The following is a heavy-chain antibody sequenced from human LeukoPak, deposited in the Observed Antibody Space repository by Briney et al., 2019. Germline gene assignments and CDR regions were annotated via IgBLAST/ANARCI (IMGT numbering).Heavy chain of an antibody. CDR2: IKQDGSEK. CDR1: GFTFRSYW. V-gene: IGHV3-7*04. J-gene: IGHJ4*02. D-gene: IGHD5-24*01. CDR3: ARAGWATINYFDF. Sequence: GGSLRLSCAASGFTFRSYWLTWVRQAPGKGLEWVANIKQDGSEKNYVDSVKGRFTISRDNAKNSLYLQMNSLRAEDTAVYYCARAGWATINYFDFWGQGTLVTVSS.